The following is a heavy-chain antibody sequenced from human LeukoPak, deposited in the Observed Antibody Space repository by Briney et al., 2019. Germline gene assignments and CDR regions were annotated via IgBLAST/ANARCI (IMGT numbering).Heavy chain of an antibody. CDR3: ARTRYYYNSRSYGAPYYFDY. D-gene: IGHD3-10*01. V-gene: IGHV4-34*01. Sequence: SEILSLTCAVYGGSFSGYYWSWIRQPPGKGLEWIGEINHSGSTNYNPSLKSRVTISVDTSKNQFSLKLSSVTAADTAVYYCARTRYYYNSRSYGAPYYFDYWGQGTLVTVSS. J-gene: IGHJ4*02. CDR2: INHSGST. CDR1: GGSFSGYY.